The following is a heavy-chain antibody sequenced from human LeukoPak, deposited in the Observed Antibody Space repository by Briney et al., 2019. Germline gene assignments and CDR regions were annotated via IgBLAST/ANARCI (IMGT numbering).Heavy chain of an antibody. Sequence: PSETLSLTCTVSGGSISSDYCSCIRQPPGKGLEWSVYIYYSGSTNYNPSLESRVTISVDTSKNQFSLKLSSVTAADTAVYYCARDIAAAGTSYYYMDVWGKGTTVTISS. V-gene: IGHV4-59*01. D-gene: IGHD6-13*01. CDR1: GGSISSDY. CDR3: ARDIAAAGTSYYYMDV. J-gene: IGHJ6*03. CDR2: IYYSGST.